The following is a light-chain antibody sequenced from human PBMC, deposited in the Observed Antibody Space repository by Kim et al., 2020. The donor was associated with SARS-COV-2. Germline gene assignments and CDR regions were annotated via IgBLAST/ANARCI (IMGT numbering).Light chain of an antibody. J-gene: IGLJ2*01. CDR3: SSYTSSSTLV. V-gene: IGLV2-14*03. CDR1: SMDVGGYNY. Sequence: GQSITISCTGTSMDVGGYNYVSWYQQHPGKAPKLMIYDVSNRPSGVSNRFSGSKSGNTASLTISGLQAEDEADYYCSSYTSSSTLVFGGGTQLTVL. CDR2: DVS.